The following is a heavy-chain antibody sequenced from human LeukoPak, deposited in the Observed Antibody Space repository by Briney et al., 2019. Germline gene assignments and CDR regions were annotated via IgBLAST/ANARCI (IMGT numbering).Heavy chain of an antibody. J-gene: IGHJ5*02. D-gene: IGHD3-10*01. CDR1: GFSLSTSRVG. Sequence: SGPTLVKPTQTLTLTCTFSGFSLSTSRVGVGWIRQPPGKALEWLALSYWDGDKRYSPSLESSLTISKDTSKNQVVLTMTNMYPVDTATYYCAHRRRSSGSGNWFDPWGQGTLVTVSS. CDR2: SYWDGDK. V-gene: IGHV2-5*02. CDR3: AHRRRSSGSGNWFDP.